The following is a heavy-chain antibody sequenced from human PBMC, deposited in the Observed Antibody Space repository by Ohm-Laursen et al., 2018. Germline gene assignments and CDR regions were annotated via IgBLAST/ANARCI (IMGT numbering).Heavy chain of an antibody. Sequence: SVKVSCKASGFTFTSSAVQWVRQARGQRLEWIGWIVVGSGNANYAQKSQERVTITRDMSTSTAYMELSSLRSEDTAVYYCAVLRLWFGELYKTAWFDPWGQGTLVTVSS. J-gene: IGHJ5*02. CDR2: IVVGSGNA. D-gene: IGHD3-10*01. CDR3: AVLRLWFGELYKTAWFDP. V-gene: IGHV1-58*01. CDR1: GFTFTSSA.